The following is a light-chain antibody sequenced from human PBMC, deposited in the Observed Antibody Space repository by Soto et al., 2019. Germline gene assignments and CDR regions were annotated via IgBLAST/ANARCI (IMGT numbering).Light chain of an antibody. J-gene: IGLJ2*01. CDR3: CSYAGNSNLV. CDR2: EVT. CDR1: SSDVGGYNF. V-gene: IGLV2-8*01. Sequence: QSALTQPASVSGSPGQSITISCTGTSSDVGGYNFVSWYQQYPGKGPKLMIYEVTKRPSGVPDRFSGSKSANTASLTVSGLQAEDEAFYYCCSYAGNSNLVFGGGTKLTVL.